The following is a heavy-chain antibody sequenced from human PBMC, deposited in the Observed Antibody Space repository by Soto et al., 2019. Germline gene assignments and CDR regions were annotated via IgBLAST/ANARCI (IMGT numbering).Heavy chain of an antibody. D-gene: IGHD1-1*01. CDR1: GGSMRDYY. Sequence: SSETLSLTCSVSGGSMRDYYWSWSRQSPGKGPEWIGYIYYSGNTNYNPSLKSRVTISVDMPKSLFSLKLNSVTAADTAVYYCARQLGLWQPLDYWGRGTLVTVSS. CDR2: IYYSGNT. J-gene: IGHJ4*02. V-gene: IGHV4-59*01. CDR3: ARQLGLWQPLDY.